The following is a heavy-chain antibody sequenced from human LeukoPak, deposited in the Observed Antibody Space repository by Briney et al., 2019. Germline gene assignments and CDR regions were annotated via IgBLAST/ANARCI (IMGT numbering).Heavy chain of an antibody. Sequence: ASVKVSCKASGYTFTSYDINWVRQATGQGLEWMGWMNPNSGNTGYAQKFQGRVTMTRNTSISTAYMELSSLRSEDTAVYYCAREYIVVVTAPGYGMDVWGQGTTVTVSS. J-gene: IGHJ6*02. CDR2: MNPNSGNT. D-gene: IGHD2-21*02. CDR1: GYTFTSYD. V-gene: IGHV1-8*01. CDR3: AREYIVVVTAPGYGMDV.